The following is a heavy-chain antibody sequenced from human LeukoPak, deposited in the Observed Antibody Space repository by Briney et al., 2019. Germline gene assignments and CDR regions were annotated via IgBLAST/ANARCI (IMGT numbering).Heavy chain of an antibody. J-gene: IGHJ3*02. V-gene: IGHV6-1*01. CDR3: ARSWGPLPRLGLDAFDI. D-gene: IGHD3-16*01. Sequence: SQTLSLTCAISGDSVSSNSAAWNWIRQSPSRGLEWLGRTYYRSKWYNDYAVSVKSRITINPDTSKNQFSLQLNSVTPEDTAVYYCARSWGPLPRLGLDAFDIWGQGTMITVSS. CDR2: TYYRSKWYN. CDR1: GDSVSSNSAA.